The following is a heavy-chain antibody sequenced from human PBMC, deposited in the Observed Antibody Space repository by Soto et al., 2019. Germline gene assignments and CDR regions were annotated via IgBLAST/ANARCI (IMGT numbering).Heavy chain of an antibody. CDR2: ISANNGTT. D-gene: IGHD3-3*01. CDR3: AREERVVIDY. V-gene: IGHV1-18*01. Sequence: GASVKVSCKASGGTFSSYAISWVRQAPGQGLEWMGWISANNGTTNYAQKFQGRVTMTTDKSTSTAYMELRSLRSDDTAVYYCAREERVVIDYWGQGTLVTVSS. J-gene: IGHJ4*02. CDR1: GGTFSSYA.